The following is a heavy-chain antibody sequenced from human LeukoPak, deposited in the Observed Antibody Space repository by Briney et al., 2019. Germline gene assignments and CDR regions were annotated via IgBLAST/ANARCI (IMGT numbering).Heavy chain of an antibody. D-gene: IGHD6-6*01. J-gene: IGHJ4*02. Sequence: ASVKVSCKASGYTFTNYDINWMRQATGQELEWMGWMNPDSGNTGYAEKFQGRVTITRNTSISTAYMELSSLVSEDTAVYYCARGKFGYYSSSSYYFDYWGQGILVTVSS. CDR1: GYTFTNYD. V-gene: IGHV1-8*03. CDR3: ARGKFGYYSSSSYYFDY. CDR2: MNPDSGNT.